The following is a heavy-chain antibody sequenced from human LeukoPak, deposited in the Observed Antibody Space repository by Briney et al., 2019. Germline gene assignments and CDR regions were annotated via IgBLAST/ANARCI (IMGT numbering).Heavy chain of an antibody. Sequence: GGSLRLSCAASGFTFSDYYMSWIRQAPGKGLEWVSYISSSGSTIYYADSVKGRFTISRDNAKNTLYLQMNSLRVEDTAVYYCATLPYYYDSSGSYYFDYWGQGTLVTVSS. CDR3: ATLPYYYDSSGSYYFDY. D-gene: IGHD3-22*01. J-gene: IGHJ4*02. V-gene: IGHV3-11*04. CDR2: ISSSGSTI. CDR1: GFTFSDYY.